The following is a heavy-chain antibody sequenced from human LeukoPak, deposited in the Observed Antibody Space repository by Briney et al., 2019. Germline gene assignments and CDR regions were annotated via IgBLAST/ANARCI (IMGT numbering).Heavy chain of an antibody. CDR1: GFTFDDCG. Sequence: GGSLRLSCAGSGFTFDDCGMSWVRQAPGKGLEWVSGINWNGGSTGYADSVKGRFTISRDNAKNSLYLQMNSLRAEDTALYYCAAGDASGWYFDYWGQGTLVTVSS. D-gene: IGHD6-19*01. CDR2: INWNGGST. V-gene: IGHV3-20*04. J-gene: IGHJ4*02. CDR3: AAGDASGWYFDY.